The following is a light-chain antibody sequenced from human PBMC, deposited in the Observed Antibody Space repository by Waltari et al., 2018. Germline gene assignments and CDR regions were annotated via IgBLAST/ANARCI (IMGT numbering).Light chain of an antibody. CDR1: RSVLYSSNNKNY. CDR3: QQYYTTPLT. Sequence: DIVMTPSPDSLAVSLGERATINCKSSRSVLYSSNNKNYLAWYQQKPGQPPKLLIYWASTRESVVPDRFSGSGSGTDFTLTISSLQAEDVAVYYCQQYYTTPLTFGGGTKVEIK. V-gene: IGKV4-1*01. CDR2: WAS. J-gene: IGKJ4*01.